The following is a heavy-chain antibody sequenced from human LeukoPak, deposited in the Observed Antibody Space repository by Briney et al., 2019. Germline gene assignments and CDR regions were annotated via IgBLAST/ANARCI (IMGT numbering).Heavy chain of an antibody. J-gene: IGHJ3*02. D-gene: IGHD4-17*01. CDR2: INSDGSRT. V-gene: IGHV3-74*01. CDR1: GFSFSRYW. Sequence: SGGSLRLSCAASGFSFSRYWMHWVRQAPGKGLVWVSRINSDGSRTSYADSVKGRFTISRDNAKNTLYLHMSSLRAEDTAVYYCAREGGDYDDAFDIWGQGTMVTVSS. CDR3: AREGGDYDDAFDI.